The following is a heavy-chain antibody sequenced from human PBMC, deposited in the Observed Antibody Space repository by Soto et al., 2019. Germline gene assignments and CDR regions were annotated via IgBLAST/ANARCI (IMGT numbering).Heavy chain of an antibody. D-gene: IGHD3-22*01. CDR2: ISYDGSNK. J-gene: IGHJ4*02. Sequence: GGSLRLCCAASGFTFSSYGMHWVRQAPGKGLEWVAVISYDGSNKYYADSVKGRFTISRDNSKNTLYLQMNSLRAEDTAVYYCAKDRYYDSYYFDYWGQGTLVTVSS. CDR1: GFTFSSYG. V-gene: IGHV3-30*18. CDR3: AKDRYYDSYYFDY.